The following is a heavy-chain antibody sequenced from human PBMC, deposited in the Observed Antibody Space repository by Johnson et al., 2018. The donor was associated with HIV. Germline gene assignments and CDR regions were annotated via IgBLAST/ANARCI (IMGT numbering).Heavy chain of an antibody. CDR1: GFTFDEYG. Sequence: QVQLVESGGGVVRPGGSLRLSCEVSGFTFDEYGMSWVRQAPGKGLEWVAVISYDGNNKYFADSVKGRFTISRDNSKNTVYLQLNSLRAEDTAVYYCARDLRITDDPSRAFDIWGQGTKVTVSS. CDR3: ARDLRITDDPSRAFDI. CDR2: ISYDGNNK. D-gene: IGHD3-16*01. V-gene: IGHV3-30*03. J-gene: IGHJ3*02.